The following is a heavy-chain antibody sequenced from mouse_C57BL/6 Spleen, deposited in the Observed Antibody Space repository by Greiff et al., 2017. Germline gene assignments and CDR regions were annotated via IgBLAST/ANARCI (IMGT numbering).Heavy chain of an antibody. Sequence: QVTLKESGPGLLQPSQTLSLTCSFSGFSLSTFGMGVGWIRQPSGKGLEWLAHIWWDDDKYYNPALKSRLTISKDTSKTQVFLKIANVDTADTATYYCARITYGSSYGYAMDYWGQGTSVTVSS. V-gene: IGHV8-8*01. J-gene: IGHJ4*01. CDR2: IWWDDDK. CDR3: ARITYGSSYGYAMDY. CDR1: GFSLSTFGMG. D-gene: IGHD1-1*01.